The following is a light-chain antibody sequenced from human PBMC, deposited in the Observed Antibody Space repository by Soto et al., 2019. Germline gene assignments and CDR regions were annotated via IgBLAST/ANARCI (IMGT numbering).Light chain of an antibody. J-gene: IGLJ2*01. CDR2: DVS. CDR3: SSYTSSRGPVV. CDR1: SSDVGGYNY. V-gene: IGLV2-14*03. Sequence: QSALTQPASVSGSPGQSITISCTGTSSDVGGYNYVSWYQQHPGKAPKLMIYDVSNRPSGVSNRLSGSMSGNMASLTISGLQAEYGADYYCSSYTSSRGPVVFGRGTKLTLL.